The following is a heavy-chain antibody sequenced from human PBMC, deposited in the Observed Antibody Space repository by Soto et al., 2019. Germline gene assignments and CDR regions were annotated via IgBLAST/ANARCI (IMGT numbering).Heavy chain of an antibody. CDR2: FILIFGTA. CDR3: ARGAPSGSYFPYSMAV. CDR1: GGTFSSYA. J-gene: IGHJ6*02. Sequence: QVQLVPSGAVVTKPGSSVKVSCQATGGTFSSYAISWVRQAPGQGLEWLGGFILIFGTATYAQKFQGRITMTADKYTSTAYSELSRLRSEDTARYYCARGAPSGSYFPYSMAVWGQGTTVTVSS. D-gene: IGHD1-26*01. V-gene: IGHV1-69*06.